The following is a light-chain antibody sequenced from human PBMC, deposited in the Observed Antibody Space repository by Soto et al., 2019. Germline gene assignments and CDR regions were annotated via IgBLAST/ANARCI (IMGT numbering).Light chain of an antibody. CDR2: GAS. Sequence: EIVMTQSPVTLSVSPGERATLSCRATQSVSTNLAWYQQKPGQAPRLLIYGASTRATGIPARFSGSGSGTELTLTISSLQSEDFAVCYCQQYNNWPRTFGQGTKVDIK. J-gene: IGKJ1*01. CDR3: QQYNNWPRT. CDR1: QSVSTN. V-gene: IGKV3-15*01.